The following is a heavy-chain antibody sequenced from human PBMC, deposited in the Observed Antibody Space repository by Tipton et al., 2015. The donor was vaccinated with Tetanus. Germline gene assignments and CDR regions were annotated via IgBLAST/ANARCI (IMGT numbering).Heavy chain of an antibody. D-gene: IGHD5-24*01. J-gene: IGHJ5*02. CDR2: IYYTGST. CDR1: GGSINPYY. V-gene: IGHV4-59*01. CDR3: ARGFQERWQKSGWFDP. Sequence: TLSLTCTVSGGSINPYYWSWIRQPPGKGLEWIGYIYYTGSTKSNPSHQSRVTISIDTSKNQFSLKLNSVTAADTAVYYCARGFQERWQKSGWFDPWGQGTLVTVSS.